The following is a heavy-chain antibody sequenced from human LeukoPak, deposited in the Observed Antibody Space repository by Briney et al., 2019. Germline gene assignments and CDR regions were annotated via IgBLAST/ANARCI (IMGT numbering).Heavy chain of an antibody. CDR1: GFTSSSHD. V-gene: IGHV3-13*01. D-gene: IGHD3-10*01. CDR2: IGTAGDT. Sequence: GGSLRLSCAASGFTSSSHDMHWVRQATGKGLEWVSAIGTAGDTYYPGSVKGRFTISRENAKNSLYLQMNSLRAGDTAVYYCARSFTMVRGGIGPYGMDVWGQGTTVTVSS. CDR3: ARSFTMVRGGIGPYGMDV. J-gene: IGHJ6*02.